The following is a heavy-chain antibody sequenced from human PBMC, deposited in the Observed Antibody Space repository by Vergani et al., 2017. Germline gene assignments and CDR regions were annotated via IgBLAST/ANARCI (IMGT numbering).Heavy chain of an antibody. V-gene: IGHV4-61*02. J-gene: IGHJ3*01. CDR1: GGSISAGYYF. CDR3: ARGSGGYYSGGKVHPLRTAFDV. D-gene: IGHD2-15*01. CDR2: ISASGNA. Sequence: QVQLQASGPGRVKPSQTLSLTCTMSGGSISAGYYFWSWIRQPAGKGLEWLGHISASGNASHSPSLKTRVSMSVDTSKNQFSLTVTSVTAADTAIYFCARGSGGYYSGGKVHPLRTAFDVWGHGTVVTVSS.